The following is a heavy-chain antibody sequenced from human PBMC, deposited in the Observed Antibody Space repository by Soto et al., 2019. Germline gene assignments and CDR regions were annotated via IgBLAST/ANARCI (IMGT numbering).Heavy chain of an antibody. CDR1: GGSISSSSYY. Sequence: SETRSLACTVSGGSISSSSYYWGWLREPPGKGREWIGCMYYSGCTYSTPPLKSPLTIPVDTSKHQFSLKLSPVTAADTAVYYCAREMFNSGWVNWFDPWGQGTLVT. D-gene: IGHD6-19*01. CDR2: MYYSGCT. J-gene: IGHJ5*02. CDR3: AREMFNSGWVNWFDP. V-gene: IGHV4-39*07.